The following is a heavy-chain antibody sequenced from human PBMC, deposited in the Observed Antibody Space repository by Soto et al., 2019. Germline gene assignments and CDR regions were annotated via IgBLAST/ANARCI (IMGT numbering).Heavy chain of an antibody. CDR2: VFYSGAT. J-gene: IGHJ4*02. V-gene: IGHV4-30-4*01. CDR1: GGPIKTGDYY. CDR3: ARAGFSYGHLLF. D-gene: IGHD3-10*01. Sequence: LSLTCNVSGGPIKTGDYYWNWIRQPPGKGLEWIGYVFYSGATNYSPSLKSRAAISMDTSKNQFSLSLTSVTAADTAVYYCARAGFSYGHLLFWGQGIRVTVSS.